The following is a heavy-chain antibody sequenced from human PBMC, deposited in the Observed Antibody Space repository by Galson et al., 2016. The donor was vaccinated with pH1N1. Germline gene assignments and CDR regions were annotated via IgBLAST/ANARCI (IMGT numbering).Heavy chain of an antibody. J-gene: IGHJ4*02. D-gene: IGHD6-25*01. CDR1: GFSLSDYY. CDR3: ARGSRGWHSPLDF. CDR2: ISSSDITI. V-gene: IGHV3-11*04. Sequence: SLRLSCAASGFSLSDYYMSWIRQAPGKGLEWVSYISSSDITIYYAVSVKGRFTISRDNAKNSLYLQMNSLRAEDSAVYYCARGSRGWHSPLDFWGQGTLVTVSS.